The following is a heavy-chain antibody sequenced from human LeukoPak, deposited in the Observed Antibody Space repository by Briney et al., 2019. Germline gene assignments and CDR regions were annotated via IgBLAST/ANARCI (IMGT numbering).Heavy chain of an antibody. J-gene: IGHJ4*02. CDR3: ARTGIAVAGND. V-gene: IGHV3-30*19. D-gene: IGHD6-19*01. CDR2: ISYDGSNK. Sequence: GGSLRLSCAASGFTFSSFGMHWVREAPGKGLEWVAVISYDGSNKYYADSVKGRFTISRDNSKNTLYLQMNSLRAEDTAVYYCARTGIAVAGNDWGQGTLVTVSS. CDR1: GFTFSSFG.